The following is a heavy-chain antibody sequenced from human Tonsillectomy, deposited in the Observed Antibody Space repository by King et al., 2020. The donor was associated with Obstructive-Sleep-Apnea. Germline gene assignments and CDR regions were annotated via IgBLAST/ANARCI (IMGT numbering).Heavy chain of an antibody. CDR1: GFTFSSYG. D-gene: IGHD3-9*01. CDR3: AKDLAAGILTGSSYYYYYGMDV. CDR2: ISYDGSNK. Sequence: VQLVESGGGVVQPGRSLRLSCAASGFTFSSYGMHWVRQAPGKGLEWVAVISYDGSNKYYADSVKGRFTISRDNSKNTLYLQMNSLRAEDTAVYYCAKDLAAGILTGSSYYYYYGMDVWGQGTTVTVSS. V-gene: IGHV3-30*18. J-gene: IGHJ6*02.